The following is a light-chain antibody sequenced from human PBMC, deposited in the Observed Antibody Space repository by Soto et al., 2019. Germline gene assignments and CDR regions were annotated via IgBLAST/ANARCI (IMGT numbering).Light chain of an antibody. CDR3: QQYNNPKT. Sequence: EIVMTQSPATLSVSPGERATLSCRASQSVSSNLAWYQQKPGQAPRLLIYGASTRATGIPARFSGSGSGTEFTLTISSLQSEDFAVYYCQQYNNPKTFGQGTKVDTK. J-gene: IGKJ1*01. V-gene: IGKV3-15*01. CDR2: GAS. CDR1: QSVSSN.